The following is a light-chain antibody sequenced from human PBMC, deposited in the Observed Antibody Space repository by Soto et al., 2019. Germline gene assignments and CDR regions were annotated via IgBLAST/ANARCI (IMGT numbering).Light chain of an antibody. CDR3: QQGYSIILT. V-gene: IGKV1-39*01. CDR1: QSIGDY. Sequence: DIFLTQSPSSLSASIGDTVTITCRASQSIGDYVNWWQYKPHKAPRLLISSASNLHDGVPSRFSGSGSGSDFTLTIRILQLEDSATYYCQQGYSIILTFRGGTKVEI. J-gene: IGKJ4*01. CDR2: SAS.